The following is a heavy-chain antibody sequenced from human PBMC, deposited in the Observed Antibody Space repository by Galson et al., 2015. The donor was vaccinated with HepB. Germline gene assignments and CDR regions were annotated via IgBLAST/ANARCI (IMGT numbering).Heavy chain of an antibody. CDR1: GFTFDDYA. Sequence: SLRLSCAAFGFTFDDYAMHWVRQAPGKGLEWVSGISWNSGSIGYADSVKGRFTISRDNAKNSLYLQMNSLRAEDTALYYCAKDSSGSYYSPVGLGWFDPWGQGTLVTVSS. J-gene: IGHJ5*02. CDR3: AKDSSGSYYSPVGLGWFDP. V-gene: IGHV3-9*01. D-gene: IGHD1-26*01. CDR2: ISWNSGSI.